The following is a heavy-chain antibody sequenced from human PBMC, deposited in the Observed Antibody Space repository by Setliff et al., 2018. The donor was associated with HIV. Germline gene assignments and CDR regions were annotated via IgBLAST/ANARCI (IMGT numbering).Heavy chain of an antibody. Sequence: ASVKVSCKASGYTFTVYYMHWVRQAPGQGLEWMGRINPNSGGTNYAQKFQGRVTMTRDTSISTAYMELSRLRSDDTAVYYCARGDGSGSYPSYYYYYYMDVWGKGTTVTVSS. CDR3: ARGDGSGSYPSYYYYYYMDV. D-gene: IGHD3-10*01. J-gene: IGHJ6*03. CDR2: INPNSGGT. V-gene: IGHV1-2*06. CDR1: GYTFTVYY.